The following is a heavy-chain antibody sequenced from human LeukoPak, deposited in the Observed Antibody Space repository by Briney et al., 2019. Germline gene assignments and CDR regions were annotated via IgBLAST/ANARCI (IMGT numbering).Heavy chain of an antibody. Sequence: EASVKVSCKASGYTFTSYAISWVRQAPGQGLEWMGWISGYNGNTKYAQKVQGRVTMTTDTSTSTAYMELRSLRSDDTAVYYCARAWDCSSTTCYVYFDYWGQGSLVTVSS. CDR3: ARAWDCSSTTCYVYFDY. CDR2: ISGYNGNT. CDR1: GYTFTSYA. J-gene: IGHJ4*02. D-gene: IGHD2-2*01. V-gene: IGHV1-18*01.